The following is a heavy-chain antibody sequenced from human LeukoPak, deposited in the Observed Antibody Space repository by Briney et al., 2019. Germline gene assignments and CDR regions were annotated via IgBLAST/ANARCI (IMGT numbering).Heavy chain of an antibody. Sequence: TSSQTLSLTCTVSGGSISSGDYYWSWIRQPPGKGLEWIGYIYYSGSTYYNPSLKSRVTISVDTSKNQFSLKLSSVTAADTAVYYCARGIAVADGSFFDYWGQGTLVTVSS. CDR2: IYYSGST. V-gene: IGHV4-30-4*08. J-gene: IGHJ4*02. CDR1: GGSISSGDYY. CDR3: ARGIAVADGSFFDY. D-gene: IGHD6-19*01.